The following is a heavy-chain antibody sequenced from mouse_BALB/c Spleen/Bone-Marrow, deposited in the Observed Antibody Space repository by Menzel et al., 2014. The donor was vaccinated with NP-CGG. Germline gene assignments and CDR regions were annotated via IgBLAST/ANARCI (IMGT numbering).Heavy chain of an antibody. CDR2: NSTYYGDA. Sequence: QVQLQQPGAELVRPGVSVKISCKGSGYTFTDYSIHWIKQSHAKSLEWIGANSTYYGDATNNQKFKGKATLTVDKSSSTAYMELARLASEDSVIYYCARGVTTGAMDYWGQGTSVTVSS. CDR1: GYTFTDYS. V-gene: IGHV1-67*01. D-gene: IGHD1-1*01. CDR3: ARGVTTGAMDY. J-gene: IGHJ4*01.